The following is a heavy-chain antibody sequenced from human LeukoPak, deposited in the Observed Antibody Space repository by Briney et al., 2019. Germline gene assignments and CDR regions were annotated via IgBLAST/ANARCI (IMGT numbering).Heavy chain of an antibody. CDR3: AKEGRSLQTY. Sequence: GGSLRLSCAASGFMFSSNWMSRVRLAPGKGLEWVANIKEDGTETYYVDSVKGRFTISRDNAKNSLYLQMNSLRVEDTAVYYCAKEGRSLQTYWGQGTLVTVSS. CDR1: GFMFSSNW. V-gene: IGHV3-7*03. D-gene: IGHD5-24*01. J-gene: IGHJ4*02. CDR2: IKEDGTET.